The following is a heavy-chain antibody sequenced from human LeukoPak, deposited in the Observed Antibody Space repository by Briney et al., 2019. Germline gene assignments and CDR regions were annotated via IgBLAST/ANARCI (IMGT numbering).Heavy chain of an antibody. CDR3: AKEGRSLQTY. Sequence: GGSLRLSCAASGFMFSSNWMSRVRLAPGKGLEWVANIKEDGTETYYVDSVKGRFTISRDNAKNSLYLQMNSLRVEDTAVYYCAKEGRSLQTYWGQGTLVTVSS. CDR1: GFMFSSNW. V-gene: IGHV3-7*03. D-gene: IGHD5-24*01. J-gene: IGHJ4*02. CDR2: IKEDGTET.